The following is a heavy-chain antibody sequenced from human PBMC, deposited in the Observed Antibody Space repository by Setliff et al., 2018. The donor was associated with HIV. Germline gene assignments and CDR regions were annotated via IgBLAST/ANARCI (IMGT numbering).Heavy chain of an antibody. J-gene: IGHJ4*02. CDR1: GFTFTNAW. V-gene: IGHV3-15*01. CDR2: IKSKTDGETE. Sequence: PGGSLRLSCAASGFTFTNAWMSWVRQAPGKGLEWVGRIKSKTDGETEDYAAPVKGRFTISRDDSRSTLYLQMNSLITEDTALYYCTTAVAQNWYGSGNENYWGQVTLVTVSS. CDR3: TTAVAQNWYGSGNENY. D-gene: IGHD3-10*01.